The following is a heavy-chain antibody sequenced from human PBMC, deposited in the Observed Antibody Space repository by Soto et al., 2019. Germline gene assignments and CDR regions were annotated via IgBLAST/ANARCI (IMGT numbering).Heavy chain of an antibody. J-gene: IGHJ4*02. Sequence: QVQLVESGGGVVQPGRSLRLSCAASGFTFSSYAMHWVRQAPGKGLEWVAVISYDGSNKYYADSVKGRFTISRDNSKNTLYLQMNSLRAEDTPVYYCATLTIVVTAIRVFDYWGQGTLVTVSS. CDR1: GFTFSSYA. CDR3: ATLTIVVTAIRVFDY. V-gene: IGHV3-30-3*01. D-gene: IGHD2-21*02. CDR2: ISYDGSNK.